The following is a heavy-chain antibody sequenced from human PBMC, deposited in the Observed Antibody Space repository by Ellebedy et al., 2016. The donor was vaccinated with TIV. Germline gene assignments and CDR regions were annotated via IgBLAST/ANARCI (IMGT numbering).Heavy chain of an antibody. CDR1: GFTFSSFW. CDR3: ARDENYGAEVIDY. CDR2: INQVGNEK. Sequence: GESLKISCGASGFTFSSFWMGWVRRAPGKGLEWVATINQVGNEKYYVDSVKGRFSISRDNVKNSLYLQMNSLRDEDTAVYYCARDENYGAEVIDYWGQGTLVTVSS. D-gene: IGHD4-17*01. J-gene: IGHJ4*02. V-gene: IGHV3-7*01.